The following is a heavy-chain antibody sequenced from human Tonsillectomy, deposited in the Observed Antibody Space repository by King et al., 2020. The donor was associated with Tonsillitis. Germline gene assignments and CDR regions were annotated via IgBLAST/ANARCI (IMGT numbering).Heavy chain of an antibody. CDR3: ARHKNSSSWYGYYYYYMDV. J-gene: IGHJ6*03. Sequence: VQLVESGAVVKKPGESLRISCKGSGYSFTSYWISWVRQMPGKGLEWMGRIDPSDSYTNYSPSFQGHVTISADKSISTAYLQWSSLKASDTAMYYCARHKNSSSWYGYYYYYMDVWGKGTTVTVSS. D-gene: IGHD6-13*01. V-gene: IGHV5-10-1*03. CDR2: IDPSDSYT. CDR1: GYSFTSYW.